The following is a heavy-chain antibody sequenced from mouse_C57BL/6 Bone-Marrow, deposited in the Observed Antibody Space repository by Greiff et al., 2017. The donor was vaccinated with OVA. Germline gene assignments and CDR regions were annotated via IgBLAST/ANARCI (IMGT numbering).Heavy chain of an antibody. J-gene: IGHJ1*03. Sequence: QVQLQQSGAELVRPGTSVKVSCKASGYAFTNYLIEWVKQRPGQGLEWIGVINPGSGGTNYNEKFKGKATLTADKSSSTAYMQLSSLTSEDSAVYFCARQKRYFDVWGTGTKVTVSS. CDR1: GYAFTNYL. V-gene: IGHV1-54*01. CDR3: ARQKRYFDV. CDR2: INPGSGGT.